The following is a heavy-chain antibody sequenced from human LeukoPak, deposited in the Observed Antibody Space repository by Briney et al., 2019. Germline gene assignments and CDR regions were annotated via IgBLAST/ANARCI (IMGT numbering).Heavy chain of an antibody. CDR3: AKDRSERTTSCSNY. CDR2: ISGSGDKT. Sequence: GGSLRLSCAASGFTFSSYAMDWVRQDPGKGLEWVSTISGSGDKTYYADSVRGRFTISRDNSKNTLYLQMNSLKADDTAVYYCAKDRSERTTSCSNYWGQGTLVTVSS. CDR1: GFTFSSYA. V-gene: IGHV3-23*01. J-gene: IGHJ4*02. D-gene: IGHD2-2*01.